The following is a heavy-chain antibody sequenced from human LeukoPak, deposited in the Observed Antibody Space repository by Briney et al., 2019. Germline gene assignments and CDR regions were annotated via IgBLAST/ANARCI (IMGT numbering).Heavy chain of an antibody. Sequence: KTGGSLRLSCAASCFTFSDYYMSWIRQAPGKWLECVSYTSDRSSYTNYADSVRGRFTISRDTAKNSLSLQMNSLRAEDTAVYYCAIFYYDSSTYSNYWGQGTLVTVSS. CDR1: CFTFSDYY. V-gene: IGHV3-11*03. CDR2: TSDRSSYT. CDR3: AIFYYDSSTYSNY. D-gene: IGHD3-22*01. J-gene: IGHJ4*02.